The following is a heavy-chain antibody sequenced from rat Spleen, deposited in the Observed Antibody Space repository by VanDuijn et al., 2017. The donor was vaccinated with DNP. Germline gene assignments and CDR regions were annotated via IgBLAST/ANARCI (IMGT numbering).Heavy chain of an antibody. V-gene: IGHV5S13*01. CDR3: VRVGDIHDGGSGDALDV. CDR1: GFTFSKYG. J-gene: IGHJ4*01. CDR2: ISPDGGSI. D-gene: IGHD1-12*02. Sequence: EVHLVESGGGLVQPGRSLKLSCVASGFTFSKYGMAWVRQAPTKGLEWVASISPDGGSIYYRDSVKGRIAISRENAKDTLSLRMNSLRSEDTASYYCVRVGDIHDGGSGDALDVWGQGTSVTVSS.